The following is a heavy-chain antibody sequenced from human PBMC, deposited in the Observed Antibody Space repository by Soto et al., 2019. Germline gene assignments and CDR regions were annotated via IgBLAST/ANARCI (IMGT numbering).Heavy chain of an antibody. CDR1: GFTFSNAW. Sequence: EVQLVESGGGLVKPGGSLRLSCAASGFTFSNAWMSWVRQAPGKGLEWVGRIKSKTDGGTTDYAAPVKGRFTISRDDSKNTRYLQMNSLKTEDTAVYYCTTDRLWFDRFDYWGQGTLVTVSS. CDR2: IKSKTDGGTT. J-gene: IGHJ4*02. CDR3: TTDRLWFDRFDY. V-gene: IGHV3-15*01. D-gene: IGHD3-10*01.